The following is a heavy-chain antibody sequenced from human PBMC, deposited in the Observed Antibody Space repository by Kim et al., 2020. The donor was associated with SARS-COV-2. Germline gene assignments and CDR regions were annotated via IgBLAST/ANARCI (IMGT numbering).Heavy chain of an antibody. CDR2: INVEGTET. J-gene: IGHJ4*02. V-gene: IGHV3-7*03. D-gene: IGHD6-19*01. CDR3: LRAGWFSED. Sequence: GGSLRLSCVASGLTFSGYWLSWVRQAPEKGLEWVANINVEGTETNYVDSVKGRFTISRDNAKNTLHLQMDSLRAEDSAVYFCLRAGWFSEDWGQGTLVTVSS. CDR1: GLTFSGYW.